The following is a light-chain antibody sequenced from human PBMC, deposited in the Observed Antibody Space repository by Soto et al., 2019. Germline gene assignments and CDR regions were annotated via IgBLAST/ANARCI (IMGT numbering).Light chain of an antibody. Sequence: AIQLTQSPSSLSASVGDRVTITCRASQGISSALAWYQQKPGKAPKLLIYDASSLESGVPSRFSGSGSGTDFTLTISSLQPDDFATYYCQQFNSYPPFGGGNKVEIK. V-gene: IGKV1-13*02. J-gene: IGKJ4*01. CDR2: DAS. CDR1: QGISSA. CDR3: QQFNSYPP.